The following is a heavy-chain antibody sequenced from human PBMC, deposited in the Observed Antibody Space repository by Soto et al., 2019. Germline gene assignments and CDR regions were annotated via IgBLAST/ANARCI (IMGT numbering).Heavy chain of an antibody. CDR1: GVTFISYG. J-gene: IGHJ4*02. CDR3: ARGIWFGQSLPRRYFDS. CDR2: ISYDGSNK. D-gene: IGHD3-10*01. Sequence: GGFLRLSCAASGVTFISYGMHWVRQAPGKGLEWVAVISYDGSNKYYADSVKGRFTISRDNSKNSIYLQMNSVRAEDTAVYYCARGIWFGQSLPRRYFDSWGQGSLVTVSS. V-gene: IGHV3-30*03.